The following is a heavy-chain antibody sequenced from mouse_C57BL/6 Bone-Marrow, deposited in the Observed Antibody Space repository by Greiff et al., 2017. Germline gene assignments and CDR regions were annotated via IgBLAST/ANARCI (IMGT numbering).Heavy chain of an antibody. J-gene: IGHJ4*01. V-gene: IGHV3-6*01. Sequence: EVQLQESGPGLVKPSQSLSLTCSVTGYSITRGYYWNWIRQFPGNKLEWMGYISYDGSNNYNPSLKNRISITRDTSKNQFFLKLNSVTTEDTATYYCARDPIYYWAMDYWGQGTSVTVSS. CDR1: GYSITRGYY. CDR2: ISYDGSN. CDR3: ARDPIYYWAMDY. D-gene: IGHD6-5*01.